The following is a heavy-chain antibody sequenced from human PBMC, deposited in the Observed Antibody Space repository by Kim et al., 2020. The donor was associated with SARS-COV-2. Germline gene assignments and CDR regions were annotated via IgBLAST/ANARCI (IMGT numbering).Heavy chain of an antibody. Sequence: GGSLRLSCAASGFTFSSYAMSWVRQAPGKGLEWVSAISGSGGSTYYADSVKGRFTISRDNSKNTLYLQMNSLRAEDTAVYYCAKDPVYDILTGQPMRNWFDPWGQGTLVTVSS. V-gene: IGHV3-23*01. CDR2: ISGSGGST. CDR3: AKDPVYDILTGQPMRNWFDP. J-gene: IGHJ5*02. D-gene: IGHD3-9*01. CDR1: GFTFSSYA.